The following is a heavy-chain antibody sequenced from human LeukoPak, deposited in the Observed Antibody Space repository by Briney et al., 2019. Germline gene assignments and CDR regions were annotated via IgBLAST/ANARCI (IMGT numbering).Heavy chain of an antibody. J-gene: IGHJ5*02. Sequence: GGSLRLSCVASGFTFSSYWMHWVRQGPGKGLVWVSRIKNDGSSTSYADSVKGRFTISRDNAKNTLYLQMNSLRAEDTAVYYCVKDVGSRTDRWGQGTLVSVSS. CDR2: IKNDGSST. V-gene: IGHV3-74*01. D-gene: IGHD6-13*01. CDR3: VKDVGSRTDR. CDR1: GFTFSSYW.